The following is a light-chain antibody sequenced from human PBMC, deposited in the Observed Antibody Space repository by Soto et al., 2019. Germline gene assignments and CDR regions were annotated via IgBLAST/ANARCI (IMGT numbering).Light chain of an antibody. CDR2: GAS. J-gene: IGKJ5*01. V-gene: IGKV3-20*01. CDR3: QQYGSSPQLT. Sequence: EIVLTQVPAALFLSPGERATLSCRASQSVSSSYLAWYQQRPVQAPRLLIYGASSRATGIPDRFSGSGSGTDFPLTISRLEPEDFAVYHCQQYGSSPQLTFGQGTRMEIK. CDR1: QSVSSSY.